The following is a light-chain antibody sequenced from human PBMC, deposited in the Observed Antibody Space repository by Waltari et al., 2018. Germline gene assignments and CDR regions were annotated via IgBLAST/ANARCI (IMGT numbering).Light chain of an antibody. J-gene: IGLJ2*01. CDR3: SSFTTSSTLL. CDR2: DVS. V-gene: IGLV2-14*03. Sequence: QSALTQPASVSASPGDSITISCTATSSDVGDFNSVSWYQQHPGKAPKFMIYDVSNRPSGVSHRFSGSKSGNTASLTISGLQAEDEAVYYCSSFTTSSTLLFGGGTKLTVL. CDR1: SSDVGDFNS.